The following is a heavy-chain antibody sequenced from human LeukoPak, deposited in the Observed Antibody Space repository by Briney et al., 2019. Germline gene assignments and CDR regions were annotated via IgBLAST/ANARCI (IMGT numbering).Heavy chain of an antibody. CDR1: GFTFSSHW. D-gene: IGHD3-10*01. CDR3: AKRGLASGSPYYFDY. J-gene: IGHJ4*02. Sequence: PGGSLRLSCAASGFTFSSHWMTWVRQAPGMGLEWVANIKHDGSEKYYVDSVKGRFTISRDNAKNSLYLQMNSLRAEGTGVYYCAKRGLASGSPYYFDYWGQGTLVTVSS. CDR2: IKHDGSEK. V-gene: IGHV3-7*01.